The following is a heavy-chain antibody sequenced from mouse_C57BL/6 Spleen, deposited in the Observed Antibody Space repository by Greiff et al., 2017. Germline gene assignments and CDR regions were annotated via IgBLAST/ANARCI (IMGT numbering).Heavy chain of an antibody. Sequence: QVQLQQPGAELVKPGASVKLSCKASGYTFTSYWMQWVKQRPGQGLEWIGEIDPSDSYTNYNQKFKGKATLTVDTSSSTAYMQLSSLTSEDSAVYYCARAGELGRDYWGQGTTLTVSS. D-gene: IGHD4-1*01. V-gene: IGHV1-50*01. CDR3: ARAGELGRDY. CDR1: GYTFTSYW. J-gene: IGHJ2*01. CDR2: IDPSDSYT.